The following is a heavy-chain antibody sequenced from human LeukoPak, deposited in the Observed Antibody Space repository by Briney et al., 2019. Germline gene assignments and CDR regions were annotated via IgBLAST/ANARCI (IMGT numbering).Heavy chain of an antibody. Sequence: GGSLRLSCAASGFTLSIYWMRWVRQAPGKGLEWVANIKQDGSEKYYVDSVKGRYTISRDNAKNSLYLQMNSLRAEDTAVYYCARGQTTVTNWGQGTLVTVSS. CDR1: GFTLSIYW. J-gene: IGHJ4*02. D-gene: IGHD4-17*01. V-gene: IGHV3-7*03. CDR3: ARGQTTVTN. CDR2: IKQDGSEK.